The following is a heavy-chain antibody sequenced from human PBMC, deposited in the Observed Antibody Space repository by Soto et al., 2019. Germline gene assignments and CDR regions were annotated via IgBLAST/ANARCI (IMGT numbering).Heavy chain of an antibody. CDR3: ARGVVDTAMVKGYYYMDV. Sequence: QVQLVQSGAEVKKPGASVKVSCKASGYTFTSYGISWVRQAPGQGLEWMGWISAYNGNTNYEQKLQGRVTRTTDTATSKVYIGLRSLRSDDTAVYYCARGVVDTAMVKGYYYMDVWGKGTTVTVSS. CDR1: GYTFTSYG. J-gene: IGHJ6*03. V-gene: IGHV1-18*01. CDR2: ISAYNGNT. D-gene: IGHD5-18*01.